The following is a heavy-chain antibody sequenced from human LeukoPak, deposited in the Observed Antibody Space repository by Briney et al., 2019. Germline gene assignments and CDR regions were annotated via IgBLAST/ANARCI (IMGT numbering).Heavy chain of an antibody. V-gene: IGHV5-51*01. Sequence: GESLKISCKGSGYSFTSYWIGWLRQMPGKGLEWMGIIYPGDSDTRYSPSFQGQVTISADKSISTAYLQWSSLKASDTAMYYCARSHRGVVVPAAIDLDYWGQGTLVTVSS. CDR2: IYPGDSDT. J-gene: IGHJ4*02. D-gene: IGHD2-2*01. CDR3: ARSHRGVVVPAAIDLDY. CDR1: GYSFTSYW.